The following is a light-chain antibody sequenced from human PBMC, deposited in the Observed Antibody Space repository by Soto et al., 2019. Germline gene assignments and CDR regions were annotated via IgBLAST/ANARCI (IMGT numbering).Light chain of an antibody. CDR2: STS. Sequence: VLTQSPGTLALSPGERATLSCRASQGVSSSDLAWYQHKPGQAPRRLIYSTSNRAPRIPDRFSGSGSGTDFTLSISRLEPEDFAVYYCQQHGSSPYTFGQGTKLEI. CDR3: QQHGSSPYT. CDR1: QGVSSSD. J-gene: IGKJ2*01. V-gene: IGKV3-20*01.